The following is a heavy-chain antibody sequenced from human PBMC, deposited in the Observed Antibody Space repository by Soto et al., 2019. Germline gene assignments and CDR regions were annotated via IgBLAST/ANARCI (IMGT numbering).Heavy chain of an antibody. CDR3: ARKERVGATLDYGMDV. J-gene: IGHJ6*02. CDR2: ISSSSSYI. D-gene: IGHD1-26*01. CDR1: GFTFSSYA. V-gene: IGHV3-21*01. Sequence: PGGSLRLSCAASGFTFSSYAMNWVRQAPGKGLEWVSSISSSSSYIYYADSVKGRFTISRDNAKNSLYLQMNSLRAEDTAVYYCARKERVGATLDYGMDVWGQGTTVTVSS.